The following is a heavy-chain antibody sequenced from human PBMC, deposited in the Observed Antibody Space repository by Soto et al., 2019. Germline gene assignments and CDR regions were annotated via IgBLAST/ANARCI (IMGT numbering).Heavy chain of an antibody. CDR1: GFSLSTSGVG. D-gene: IGHD6-13*01. CDR3: AHSIAAGPLDT. J-gene: IGHJ5*02. V-gene: IGHV2-5*02. CDR2: VYWDDDK. Sequence: QITLNESGPTLVKPTQTLTLTCTFSGFSLSTSGVGGAWIRQPPGKALEWLALVYWDDDKRYNLYLKSRLTITKDTSRNQVVLTMTNMDPVDTATYYCAHSIAAGPLDTWGQGTLVTVSS.